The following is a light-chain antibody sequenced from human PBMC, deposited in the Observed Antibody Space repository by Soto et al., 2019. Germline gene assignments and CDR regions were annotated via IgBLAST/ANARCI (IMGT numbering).Light chain of an antibody. CDR3: SSYTSSGALVV. J-gene: IGLJ2*01. V-gene: IGLV2-14*03. Sequence: QSALTQPASVSGSPGHSITISCTGTSSDVGDYNYVSWYQQHPGKAPKLIIYDVSNRPSGVSTRFSGSKSRNTASLTISGLQAEDEAHYYCSSYTSSGALVVFGGGTKLTVL. CDR1: SSDVGDYNY. CDR2: DVS.